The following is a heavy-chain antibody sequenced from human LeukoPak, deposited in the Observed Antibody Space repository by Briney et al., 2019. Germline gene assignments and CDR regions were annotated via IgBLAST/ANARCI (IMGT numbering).Heavy chain of an antibody. V-gene: IGHV1-8*01. J-gene: IGHJ4*02. CDR3: ARGPYWGHGDYDYFDY. D-gene: IGHD4-17*01. CDR1: GYTFTSYD. CDR2: MNPNSGNT. Sequence: ASVKVSCKASGYTFTSYDINWVRQATGQGLEWMGWMNPNSGNTGYAQKFQGRVTMTRNTSISTAYMELSSLRSEDTAVYYCARGPYWGHGDYDYFDYWGQGTLVTVSS.